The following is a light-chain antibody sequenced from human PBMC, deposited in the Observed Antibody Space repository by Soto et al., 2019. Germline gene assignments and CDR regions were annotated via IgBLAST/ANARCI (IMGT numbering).Light chain of an antibody. CDR3: QQSYSTLQRT. Sequence: DIQMTQSPSSLSASVGDRVTITCRASQSISSYLNWYQQKPGKAPKLLIYAASSLQSGVPSRFSGSGSGTDFTLTISSLQPEDFATYYCQQSYSTLQRTFGQGTKVHI. J-gene: IGKJ1*01. V-gene: IGKV1-39*01. CDR1: QSISSY. CDR2: AAS.